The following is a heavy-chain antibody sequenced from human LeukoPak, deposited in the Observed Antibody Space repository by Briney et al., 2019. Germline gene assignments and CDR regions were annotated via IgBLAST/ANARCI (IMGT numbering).Heavy chain of an antibody. D-gene: IGHD1-26*01. J-gene: IGHJ4*02. Sequence: KPSETLSLTCSVSGGSISELSYYWGWIRQPPGKGLEWIGNIYYSGSTYNNPSLESRVVISVDSSRNQSSLKLTSVTATDTAVYYCARQGVVGATGFDFWGQGILVTVSS. CDR1: GGSISELSYY. CDR3: ARQGVVGATGFDF. V-gene: IGHV4-39*01. CDR2: IYYSGST.